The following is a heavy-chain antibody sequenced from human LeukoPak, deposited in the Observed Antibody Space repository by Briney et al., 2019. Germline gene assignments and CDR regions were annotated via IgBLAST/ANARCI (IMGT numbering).Heavy chain of an antibody. CDR1: GGSISSYY. CDR3: ARGTRWGVTGYYYMDV. J-gene: IGHJ6*03. Sequence: SETLSLTCTVSGGSISSYYWSWIRQPAGKGLEWIGRIYTSGSTNYNPSLKSRVTMSVDTSKNQFSLKLSSVTAADTAVYYCARGTRWGVTGYYYMDVWGKGTTVTVSS. CDR2: IYTSGST. V-gene: IGHV4-4*07. D-gene: IGHD2-2*01.